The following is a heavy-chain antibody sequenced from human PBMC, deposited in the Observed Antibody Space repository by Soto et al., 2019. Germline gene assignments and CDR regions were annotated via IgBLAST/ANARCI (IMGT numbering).Heavy chain of an antibody. Sequence: ASVKVSCKASGYTFTSYGISWVRQAPGQGLEWMGWISAYNGNTNYAQKLQGRVTMTTDTSTSTAYMELRSLRSDDTAVHYCAMGYCSGGSCHSIDYWGQGTLVTVSS. CDR3: AMGYCSGGSCHSIDY. V-gene: IGHV1-18*01. CDR2: ISAYNGNT. D-gene: IGHD2-15*01. J-gene: IGHJ4*02. CDR1: GYTFTSYG.